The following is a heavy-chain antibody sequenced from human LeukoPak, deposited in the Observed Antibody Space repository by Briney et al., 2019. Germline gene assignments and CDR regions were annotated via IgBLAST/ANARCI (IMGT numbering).Heavy chain of an antibody. Sequence: SETLSLTCTVSGGSISSSSYYWGWIRQPPGKGLEWIGSIYYSGSTYYNPSLKSRITISVDTSKNHFSLKLNSVTAADTAIYYCARQRTVVTPEFFDYWAREPWSSSPQ. J-gene: IGHJ4*02. CDR2: IYYSGST. D-gene: IGHD4-23*01. CDR1: GGSISSSSYY. V-gene: IGHV4-39*01. CDR3: ARQRTVVTPEFFDY.